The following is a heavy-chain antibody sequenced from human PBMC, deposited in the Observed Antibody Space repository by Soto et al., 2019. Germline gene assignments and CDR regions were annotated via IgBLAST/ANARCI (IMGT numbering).Heavy chain of an antibody. D-gene: IGHD1-26*01. CDR3: ARELGWELYYYYYYGMDV. J-gene: IGHJ6*02. CDR2: ISYDGSNK. CDR1: GFTFSSYA. V-gene: IGHV3-30-3*01. Sequence: GGSLRLSCAASGFTFSSYAMHWVRQAPGKGLEWVAVISYDGSNKYYADSVKGRFTISRDNSKNTLYLQMNSLRAEDTAVYYCARELGWELYYYYYYGMDVWGQGTTVTVSS.